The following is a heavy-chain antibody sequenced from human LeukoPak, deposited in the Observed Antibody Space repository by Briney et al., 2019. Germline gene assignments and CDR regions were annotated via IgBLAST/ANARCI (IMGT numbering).Heavy chain of an antibody. CDR2: ISAYNGNT. D-gene: IGHD3-3*01. Sequence: ASVKVSCKASGYTFTNFGISWLRQAPGQGLEWLGWISAYNGNTNYAQRVQGRVTLTTDTSTNTAYLELRSLRSDDTAVYYCARAGFFDLEWLLSDAFDIWGQGTMVTVSS. J-gene: IGHJ3*02. CDR1: GYTFTNFG. V-gene: IGHV1-18*01. CDR3: ARAGFFDLEWLLSDAFDI.